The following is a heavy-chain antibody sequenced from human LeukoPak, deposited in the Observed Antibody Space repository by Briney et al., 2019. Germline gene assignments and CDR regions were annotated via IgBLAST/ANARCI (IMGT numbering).Heavy chain of an antibody. CDR2: IYYSGST. CDR3: AREESSSWYNYGLDI. Sequence: KPSETLSRTCTVSGGSISSHYWTWIRQPPGKGLEWIGYIYYSGSTKYNPSLRSRVSISVDTSKTQFSLKLSSVTAADTAVYYCAREESSSWYNYGLDIWGQGTTVTVSS. J-gene: IGHJ6*02. CDR1: GGSISSHY. D-gene: IGHD6-13*01. V-gene: IGHV4-59*11.